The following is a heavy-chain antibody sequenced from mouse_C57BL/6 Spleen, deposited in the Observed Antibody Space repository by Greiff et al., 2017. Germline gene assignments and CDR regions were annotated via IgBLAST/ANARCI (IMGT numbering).Heavy chain of an antibody. Sequence: QVQLQQPGAELVMPGASVKLSCKASGYTFTSYWMHWVKQRPGQGLEWIGEIDPSDSYTNYNQKFKGKSTLTVDKSSSTAYMQLSSLTSEDSAVYYCARSDYYGSRGWYFDVWGTGTTVTVSS. CDR2: IDPSDSYT. J-gene: IGHJ1*03. V-gene: IGHV1-69*01. CDR3: ARSDYYGSRGWYFDV. D-gene: IGHD1-1*01. CDR1: GYTFTSYW.